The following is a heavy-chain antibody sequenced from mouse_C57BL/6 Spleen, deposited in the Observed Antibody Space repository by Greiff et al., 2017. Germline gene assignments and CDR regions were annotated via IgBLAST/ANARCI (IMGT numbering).Heavy chain of an antibody. CDR1: GYAFSSYW. D-gene: IGHD2-1*01. Sequence: VQLQQSGAELVKPGASVKISCKASGYAFSSYWMNWVKQRSGKGLEWIGQIYPGDGDTNYNGKFKGKATLTADKSSSTAYMQLSSLTSEDSAVYFCARSQYGNLDYWGQGTTLTVSS. V-gene: IGHV1-80*01. CDR2: IYPGDGDT. CDR3: ARSQYGNLDY. J-gene: IGHJ2*01.